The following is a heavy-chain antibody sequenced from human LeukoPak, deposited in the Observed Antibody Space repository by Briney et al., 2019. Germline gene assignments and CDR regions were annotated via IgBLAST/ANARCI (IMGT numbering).Heavy chain of an antibody. CDR2: IYYSGST. D-gene: IGHD3-10*01. J-gene: IGHJ4*02. V-gene: IGHV4-39*01. CDR1: GGSISSSSYY. Sequence: SETLSLTCTVSGGSISSSSYYWGWIRQPPGKGLEWIGSIYYSGSTYYNPSLKSRVTISVDTSKNQLSLKLSSVTAADTAVYYCARLTMVRGLKYWGQGTLVTVSS. CDR3: ARLTMVRGLKY.